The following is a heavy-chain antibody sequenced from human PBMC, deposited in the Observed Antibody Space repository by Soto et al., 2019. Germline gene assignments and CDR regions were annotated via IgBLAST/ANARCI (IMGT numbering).Heavy chain of an antibody. V-gene: IGHV1-2*02. D-gene: IGHD2-2*01. CDR1: GYTFTGYY. Sequence: GASVKVSCKASGYTFTGYYMHWVRQAPGQGLEWMGWINPNSGGTNYAQMFQGRVTMTRDTSISTAYMELSRLRSDDTAIYYCARDTVTSLTPYQGFYYYGMDVWGQGTTVTVSS. CDR2: INPNSGGT. J-gene: IGHJ6*02. CDR3: ARDTVTSLTPYQGFYYYGMDV.